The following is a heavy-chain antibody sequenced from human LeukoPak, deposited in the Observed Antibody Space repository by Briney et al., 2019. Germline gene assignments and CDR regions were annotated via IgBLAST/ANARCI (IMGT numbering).Heavy chain of an antibody. CDR2: INPGGGST. CDR1: GYTFASYY. J-gene: IGHJ4*02. CDR3: VRGDIDY. Sequence: ASVKVSCKASGYTFASYYVHWVRQAPGQGLEWMGVINPGGGSTSYAQKFQGRVTMTRDTSTSTVYMELSSLRSEDTAVYYCVRGDIDYWGQGTLVTVSS. V-gene: IGHV1-46*01.